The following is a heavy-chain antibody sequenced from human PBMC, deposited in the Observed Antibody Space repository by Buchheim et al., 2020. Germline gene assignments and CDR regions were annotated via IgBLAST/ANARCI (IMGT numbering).Heavy chain of an antibody. V-gene: IGHV3-30*18. CDR3: AKDRVAARPYWYFDL. CDR2: ISYDGSNK. Sequence: QVQLVESGGGVVQPGRSLRLSCAASGFTFSSYGMHWVRQAPGKGLEWVAVISYDGSNKYYADSVKGRFTISRDNSKNTLYLQMNSPRAEDTAVYYCAKDRVAARPYWYFDLWGRGTL. J-gene: IGHJ2*01. CDR1: GFTFSSYG. D-gene: IGHD6-6*01.